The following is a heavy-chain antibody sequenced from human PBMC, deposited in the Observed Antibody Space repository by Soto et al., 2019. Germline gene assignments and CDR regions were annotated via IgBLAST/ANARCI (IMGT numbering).Heavy chain of an antibody. Sequence: EVQLVESGGGLVKPGGSLRLSCAASGFTFSSYSMNWVRQAPGKGLEWVSSISSSSSYIYYADSVKGRFTISRDNAKNSLYLKMNSLRAEDTAVYYCARDFLGHRYFDWLSENYYYGMDVWGQGTTVTVSS. CDR1: GFTFSSYS. CDR2: ISSSSSYI. CDR3: ARDFLGHRYFDWLSENYYYGMDV. J-gene: IGHJ6*02. V-gene: IGHV3-21*01. D-gene: IGHD3-9*01.